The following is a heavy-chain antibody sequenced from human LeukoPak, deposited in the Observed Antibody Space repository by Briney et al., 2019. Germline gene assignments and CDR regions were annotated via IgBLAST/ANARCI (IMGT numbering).Heavy chain of an antibody. J-gene: IGHJ5*02. Sequence: SGGSLRLSCAASGFTFSSYGMSWVRQAPGKGLEWVSAISGSGGSTYYADSVKGRFTISRDNSKNTLYLQMNSLRAEDTAVYYCAKAAHIVVVVAATGALFDPWGQGTLVTVSS. D-gene: IGHD2-15*01. V-gene: IGHV3-23*01. CDR3: AKAAHIVVVVAATGALFDP. CDR1: GFTFSSYG. CDR2: ISGSGGST.